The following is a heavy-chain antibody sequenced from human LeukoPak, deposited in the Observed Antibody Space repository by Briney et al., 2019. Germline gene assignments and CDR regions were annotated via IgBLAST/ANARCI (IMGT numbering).Heavy chain of an antibody. J-gene: IGHJ4*02. CDR2: INPNSGGT. D-gene: IGHD5-24*01. CDR1: GYTFTGYY. CDR3: AREARRDGYNSVDY. V-gene: IGHV1-2*02. Sequence: ASVKVSCKASGYTFTGYYMHWVRQAPGQGLEWMGWINPNSGGTNYAQKFQGRVTMTRDTSISTAYMELSRLRSDDTAVYYCAREARRDGYNSVDYWGQGTLVTVSS.